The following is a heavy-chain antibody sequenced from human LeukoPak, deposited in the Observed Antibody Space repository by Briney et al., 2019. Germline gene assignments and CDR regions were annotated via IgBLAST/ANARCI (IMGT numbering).Heavy chain of an antibody. CDR1: GFTFSSYG. CDR3: AKAPQEDYYDSSGYYYYHGMDV. J-gene: IGHJ6*02. V-gene: IGHV3-30*18. CDR2: ISYDGSNK. Sequence: PGGSLRLSCAASGFTFSSYGMHWVRQAPGKGLEWVAVISYDGSNKYYADSVKGRFTISRDNSKNTLYLQMNSLRAEDTAVYYCAKAPQEDYYDSSGYYYYHGMDVWGQGTTVTVSS. D-gene: IGHD3-22*01.